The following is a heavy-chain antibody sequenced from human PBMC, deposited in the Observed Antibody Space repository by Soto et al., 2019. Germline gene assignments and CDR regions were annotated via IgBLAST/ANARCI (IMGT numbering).Heavy chain of an antibody. J-gene: IGHJ6*03. CDR1: GGSFSGYQ. V-gene: IGHV4-34*01. CDR2: INDSGNI. Sequence: QVQLKQWGAGLLKPSETLSLTCAVYGGSFSGYQWSWIRQTPGKGLEWIGEINDSGNINYNPSLKSRVTILLDTPKKQISLKLSSVTAADSAVYYCARGVILWFGELSRRGGYHYYMDVWGKGTTVTVYS. CDR3: ARGVILWFGELSRRGGYHYYMDV. D-gene: IGHD3-10*01.